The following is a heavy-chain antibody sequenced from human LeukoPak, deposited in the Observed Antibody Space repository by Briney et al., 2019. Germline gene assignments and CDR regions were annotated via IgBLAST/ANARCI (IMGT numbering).Heavy chain of an antibody. CDR1: GGSISSYY. V-gene: IGHV4-4*07. D-gene: IGHD6-13*01. J-gene: IGHJ4*02. CDR3: AREGGGSSSWYNYFDY. CDR2: IYTSGST. Sequence: KPSETLSLTCTVSGGSISSYYWSWIRQPAGKGLEWIGRIYTSGSTNYNPSLKSRVTMSVDTSKNQFSLKLRSVTAADTAVYYCAREGGGSSSWYNYFDYWGQGTLVTVSS.